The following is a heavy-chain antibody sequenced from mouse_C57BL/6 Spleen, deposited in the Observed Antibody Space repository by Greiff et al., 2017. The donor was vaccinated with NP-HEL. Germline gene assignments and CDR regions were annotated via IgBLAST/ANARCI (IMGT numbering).Heavy chain of an antibody. CDR1: GYAFTNYL. J-gene: IGHJ2*01. CDR3: ARSGYRGYFDY. D-gene: IGHD2-2*01. CDR2: INPGSGGT. V-gene: IGHV1-54*01. Sequence: QVQLKESGAELVRPGTSVKVSCKASGYAFTNYLIEWVKQRPGQGLEWIGVINPGSGGTNYNEKFKGKATLTADKSSSTAYMQLSSLTSEDSAVYFCARSGYRGYFDYWGQGTTLTVSS.